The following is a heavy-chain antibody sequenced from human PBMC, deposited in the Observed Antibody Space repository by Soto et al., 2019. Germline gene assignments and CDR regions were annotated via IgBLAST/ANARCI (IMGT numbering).Heavy chain of an antibody. J-gene: IGHJ5*02. D-gene: IGHD5-12*01. CDR2: IIPIFGTA. CDR3: ARVISGYDLRWCDP. V-gene: IGHV1-69*01. Sequence: GQGLEWMGGIIPIFGTANYAQKFQGRVTITADESTSTAYMELSSLRSEDTAVYYCARVISGYDLRWCDPWCQGILVTVS.